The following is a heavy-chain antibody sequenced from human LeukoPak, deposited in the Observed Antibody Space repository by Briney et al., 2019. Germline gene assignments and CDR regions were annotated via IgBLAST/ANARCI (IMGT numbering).Heavy chain of an antibody. CDR1: GGTFSSYA. Sequence: SVTVSCTASGGTFSSYAISWVRQAPGQGLEWMGRIIPILGIANYAQKFQGRVTITADKSTSTAYMELSSLRSEDTAVYYCARARSLVGATIDYYYGMDVWGQGTTVTVSS. CDR3: ARARSLVGATIDYYYGMDV. CDR2: IIPILGIA. V-gene: IGHV1-69*04. J-gene: IGHJ6*02. D-gene: IGHD1-26*01.